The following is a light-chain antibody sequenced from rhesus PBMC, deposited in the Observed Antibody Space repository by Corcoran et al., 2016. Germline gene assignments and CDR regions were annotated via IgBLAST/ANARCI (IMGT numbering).Light chain of an antibody. CDR3: QQNNDAYT. CDR1: QGISSY. CDR2: YAC. V-gene: IGKV1-37*01. J-gene: IGKJ3*01. Sequence: DIQMTQSPSSLAASVGDTVTITCRASQGISSYLEWYQQKQGKAPQPLNYYACNLESGGPSRFSDNGSGTELNLTISSLQPEDFATYYCQQNNDAYTFGPWTKLDIK.